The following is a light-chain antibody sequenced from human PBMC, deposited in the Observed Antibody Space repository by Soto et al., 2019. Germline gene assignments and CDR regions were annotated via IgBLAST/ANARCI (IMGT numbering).Light chain of an antibody. Sequence: QSALTQPASVSGAPGQSITISCTGTSSDVGGYNYVSWYQQHPGKAPKLMIYGVSNRPSGVSNRFSGSKSGNTASLTISGLQAEDEADYYCNSYTSSSNLVFGRGTKLTVL. V-gene: IGLV2-14*01. CDR3: NSYTSSSNLV. CDR1: SSDVGGYNY. CDR2: GVS. J-gene: IGLJ2*01.